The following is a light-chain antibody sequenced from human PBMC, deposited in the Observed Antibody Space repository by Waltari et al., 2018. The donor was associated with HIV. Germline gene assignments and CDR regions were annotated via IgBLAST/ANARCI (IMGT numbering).Light chain of an antibody. CDR2: EVT. Sequence: QSAMTQPPSASGSPGQPLTTPCTGTRRAVGGNYYVSLYQQYPGKTPKLMIYEVTDRPSGVPDRFSGSKSGNTASLTVAGLQAEDEADYYCSSYAGSNNYVVFGVGTRLTVL. J-gene: IGLJ2*01. CDR1: RRAVGGNYY. CDR3: SSYAGSNNYVV. V-gene: IGLV2-8*01.